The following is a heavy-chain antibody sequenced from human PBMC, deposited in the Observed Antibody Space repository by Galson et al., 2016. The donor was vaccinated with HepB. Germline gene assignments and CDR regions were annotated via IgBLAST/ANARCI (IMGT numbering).Heavy chain of an antibody. Sequence: SETLSLTCAVSGGSISSSTWWSWVRQPPGKGLEWIGDIYHSGNTNYNPSLKSRIAISVDKSKNQFSLRLSSVTAADTAVYYCARWPGVVIIPYYYYGLDVWGQGTTVTVSS. D-gene: IGHD3-3*01. CDR2: IYHSGNT. CDR1: GGSISSSTW. CDR3: ARWPGVVIIPYYYYGLDV. V-gene: IGHV4-4*02. J-gene: IGHJ6*02.